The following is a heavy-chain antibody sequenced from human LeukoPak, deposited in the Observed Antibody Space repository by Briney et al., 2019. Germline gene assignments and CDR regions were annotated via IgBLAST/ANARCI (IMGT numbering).Heavy chain of an antibody. J-gene: IGHJ6*02. CDR1: GFTFSSYG. Sequence: GGSLRLSCAASGFTFSSYGMHWVRQAPGKGLEWVAVISYDGSNKYYADSVKGRFTISRDNSKNTLYLQMNSLRAEDTAVYYCAKCYRYYGSGSYYKVQVYYYYGMDVWGQGTTVTVSS. CDR2: ISYDGSNK. CDR3: AKCYRYYGSGSYYKVQVYYYYGMDV. V-gene: IGHV3-30*18. D-gene: IGHD3-10*01.